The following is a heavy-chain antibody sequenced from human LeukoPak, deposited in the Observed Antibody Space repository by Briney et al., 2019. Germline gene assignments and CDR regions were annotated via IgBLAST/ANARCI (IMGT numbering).Heavy chain of an antibody. J-gene: IGHJ4*02. CDR2: ISYDGSNK. D-gene: IGHD3-3*01. V-gene: IGHV3-30*03. CDR1: GFTFSSYG. CDR3: ARDPRDNVRFLEWLPKY. Sequence: GGSLRLSCAASGFTFSSYGMHWVRQAPGKGLEWVAVISYDGSNKYYADSVKGRFTISRDNSKNTLYLQMNSLRVEDTAVYYCARDPRDNVRFLEWLPKYWGQGTLVTVSS.